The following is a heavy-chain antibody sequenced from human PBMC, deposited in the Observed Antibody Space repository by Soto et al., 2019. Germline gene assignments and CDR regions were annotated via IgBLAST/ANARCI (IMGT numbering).Heavy chain of an antibody. CDR1: GFTFSGFD. Sequence: PGGSLRLSCEASGFTFSGFDMHWVRQPTGKGLEWVSTIGTAGDTYYAVSVKGRFTISRDNAKNSLYLQMNSLRAEDTAVYYCARYYNALDVWGQGTTVTVSS. J-gene: IGHJ6*02. V-gene: IGHV3-13*01. CDR2: IGTAGDT. D-gene: IGHD3-10*01. CDR3: ARYYNALDV.